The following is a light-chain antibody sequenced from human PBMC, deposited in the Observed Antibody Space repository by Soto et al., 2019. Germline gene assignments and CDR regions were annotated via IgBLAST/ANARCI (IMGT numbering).Light chain of an antibody. CDR1: SSDVGGYNF. CDR2: EVS. CDR3: CSFAGSGYV. V-gene: IGLV2-8*01. Sequence: SALPQPPSASGSLGQSVTISCTGTSSDVGGYNFVSWFQQRPGEAPKLLIYEVSNRPSGVPDRFSGSKSGNTASLTVSGLQADDEADYYCCSFAGSGYVFGSGTKGTVL. J-gene: IGLJ1*01.